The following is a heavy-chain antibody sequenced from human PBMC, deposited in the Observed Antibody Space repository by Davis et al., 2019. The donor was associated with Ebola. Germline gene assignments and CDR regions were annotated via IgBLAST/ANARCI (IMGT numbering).Heavy chain of an antibody. CDR2: INSDGSST. J-gene: IGHJ3*02. CDR1: GFTFTNYW. CDR3: ARGQSGAFDI. D-gene: IGHD3-10*01. V-gene: IGHV3-74*01. Sequence: GESLKISCAASGFTFTNYWMHWVRQAPGMGLVWVSHINSDGSSTRYADSVKGRFTISRDNAKNTLYLQMNSLRAEDTAVYSCARGQSGAFDIWGRGTVVTVSS.